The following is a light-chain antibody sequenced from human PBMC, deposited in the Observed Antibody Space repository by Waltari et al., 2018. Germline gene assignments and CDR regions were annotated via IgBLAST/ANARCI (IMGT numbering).Light chain of an antibody. CDR1: QPVMYSPTNENV. CDR3: HQYYKTPWT. Sequence: DIVMTQSPDPLAVSLGERATIHCKSSQPVMYSPTNENVLAWYQQKVGQPPKLLIYWASTRESGVPERFSGSGSGTDFTLTISSLQAEDVAVYYCHQYYKTPWTFGQGTKVEIK. CDR2: WAS. V-gene: IGKV4-1*01. J-gene: IGKJ1*01.